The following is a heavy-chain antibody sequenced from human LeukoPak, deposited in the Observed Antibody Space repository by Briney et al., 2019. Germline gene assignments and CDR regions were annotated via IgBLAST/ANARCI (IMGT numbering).Heavy chain of an antibody. Sequence: GGSLRLSCAASGFTFSSYGTSWVRQAPGKGLEWVSGISGSGGSTHYADSVKGRFTISRDNSKNTLYLQMNSPRAEDTAVYYCAKAGGSSYGYYYFDYWGQGTLVTVSS. CDR3: AKAGGSSYGYYYFDY. CDR2: ISGSGGST. D-gene: IGHD5-18*01. CDR1: GFTFSSYG. J-gene: IGHJ4*02. V-gene: IGHV3-23*01.